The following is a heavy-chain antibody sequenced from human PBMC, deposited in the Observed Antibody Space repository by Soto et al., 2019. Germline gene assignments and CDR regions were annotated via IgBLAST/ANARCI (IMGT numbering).Heavy chain of an antibody. Sequence: QVQLVQSGAEVKKPGSSVKVSCKASGGTFSSYAISWVRQAPGQGLEWMGGIIPIFGTANYAQKFQGRVTITADESTSTAYMELSSLRSEVTAVYYCARDGDSSGAQNDAFDIWGQGTMVTVSS. D-gene: IGHD6-19*01. J-gene: IGHJ3*02. V-gene: IGHV1-69*19. CDR3: ARDGDSSGAQNDAFDI. CDR1: GGTFSSYA. CDR2: IIPIFGTA.